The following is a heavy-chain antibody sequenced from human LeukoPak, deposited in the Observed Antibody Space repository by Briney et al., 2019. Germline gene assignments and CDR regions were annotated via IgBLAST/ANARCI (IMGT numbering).Heavy chain of an antibody. CDR3: ARWNVVVPAASHDAFDI. V-gene: IGHV4-4*02. CDR2: IYHSGST. D-gene: IGHD2-2*01. J-gene: IGHJ3*02. CDR1: GGSISSSNW. Sequence: SGTLSITCAVSGGSISSSNWWSWVRQPPGKGLEWIGEIYHSGSTNYNPSLKSRVTISVDKSKNQFSLKLSSVTAADTAVYYCARWNVVVPAASHDAFDIWGQGTMVTVSS.